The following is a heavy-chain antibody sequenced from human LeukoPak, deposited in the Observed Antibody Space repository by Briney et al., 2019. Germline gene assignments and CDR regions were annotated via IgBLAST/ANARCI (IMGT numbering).Heavy chain of an antibody. V-gene: IGHV3-23*01. D-gene: IGHD5/OR15-5a*01. J-gene: IGHJ4*02. CDR3: AKASTQTPRVYDY. Sequence: PGGSLRLSCAVSGFTFSTYWMNWVRQAPGKGLEWVSAIGAGGTTYYADSMKGRFTISRDNSKNTLYLQMNSLRVEDTALYYCAKASTQTPRVYDYSGQGTLVTVSS. CDR1: GFTFSTYW. CDR2: IGAGGTT.